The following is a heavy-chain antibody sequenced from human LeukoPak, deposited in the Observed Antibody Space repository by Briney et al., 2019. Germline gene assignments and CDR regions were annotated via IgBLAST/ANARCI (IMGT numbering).Heavy chain of an antibody. V-gene: IGHV4-59*01. CDR3: VRITKRTVDY. D-gene: IGHD3-10*01. CDR2: ISYSGDT. Sequence: SETLSLTCTVSGGSISPYYWGWIRQPPGKGLEWIGYISYSGDTNYTPSLKSRVTISVDTSKNQFSLKVSSVTAADTAVYYCVRITKRTVDYWGQGTLVTVSS. CDR1: GGSISPYY. J-gene: IGHJ4*02.